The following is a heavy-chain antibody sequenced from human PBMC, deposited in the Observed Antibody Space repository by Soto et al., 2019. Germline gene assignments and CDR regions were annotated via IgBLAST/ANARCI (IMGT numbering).Heavy chain of an antibody. CDR1: GGTFSSYA. CDR2: IIPIFGTA. V-gene: IGHV1-69*13. CDR3: ARNRRYCSGGSCYLIHWYFDL. J-gene: IGHJ2*01. Sequence: SVKVSCKASGGTFSSYAISWVRQAPGQGLEWMAGIIPIFGTANYAQKFQGRVTITADESTSTAYMELSSLRSEDTAVYYCARNRRYCSGGSCYLIHWYFDLWGRGTLVTVSS. D-gene: IGHD2-15*01.